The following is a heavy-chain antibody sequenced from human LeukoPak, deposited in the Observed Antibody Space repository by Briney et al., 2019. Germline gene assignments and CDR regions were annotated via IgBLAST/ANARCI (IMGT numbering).Heavy chain of an antibody. Sequence: GGSLRLSCAASGFTVSSNYMSWVRQAPGKGLEWVSVIYSGGSTYYADSVKGRFTISRENSKNTLYLQMNSLRAEDTAVYYCAREKLWFGELPDYYYYGMDVWGQGTTVTFSS. V-gene: IGHV3-53*01. CDR1: GFTVSSNY. CDR2: IYSGGST. CDR3: AREKLWFGELPDYYYYGMDV. D-gene: IGHD3-10*01. J-gene: IGHJ6*02.